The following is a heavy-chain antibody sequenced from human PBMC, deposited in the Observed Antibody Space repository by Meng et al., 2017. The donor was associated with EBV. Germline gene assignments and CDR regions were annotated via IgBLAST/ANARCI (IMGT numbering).Heavy chain of an antibody. CDR3: ARVGIAVAGTGDY. D-gene: IGHD6-19*01. Sequence: QVQRVRFGAKVKRPGASVNVSCKASGYTFTGYYMHWVRQAPGQGLEWMGRINPNSGGTNYAQKFQGRVTMTRDTSISTAYMELSRLRSDDTAVYYCARVGIAVAGTGDYWGQGTLVTVSS. J-gene: IGHJ4*02. V-gene: IGHV1-2*06. CDR1: GYTFTGYY. CDR2: INPNSGGT.